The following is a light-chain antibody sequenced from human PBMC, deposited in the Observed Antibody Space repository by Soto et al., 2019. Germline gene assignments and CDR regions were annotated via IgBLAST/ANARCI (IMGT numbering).Light chain of an antibody. V-gene: IGLV2-18*01. CDR1: SSDFGSYNR. CDR2: EVS. CDR3: SLYTSDSTYV. J-gene: IGLJ1*01. Sequence: QSVLTQPPSVSGSPGQSVTISCTGTSSDFGSYNRVSWYPRPPGTGPKLMIYEVSNPPSGVPDCFSGSKSGNTASLTISGLQAEDESEYYCSLYTSDSTYVFGTGTKVTVL.